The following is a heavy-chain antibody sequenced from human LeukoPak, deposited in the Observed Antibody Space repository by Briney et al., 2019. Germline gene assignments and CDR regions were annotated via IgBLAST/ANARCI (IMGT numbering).Heavy chain of an antibody. D-gene: IGHD3-22*01. CDR3: ARDFGDSSGYYAYYFDY. J-gene: IGHJ4*02. V-gene: IGHV3-21*01. CDR2: ISSSSSYI. Sequence: GGSLRLSCAASGFTFSSYSMNWVRQAPGKGLEWVSSISSSSSYIYYADSVKGRFTISRDNAKNSLYLQMNSLRAEDTAVYYCARDFGDSSGYYAYYFDYWGQGTLVTVSS. CDR1: GFTFSSYS.